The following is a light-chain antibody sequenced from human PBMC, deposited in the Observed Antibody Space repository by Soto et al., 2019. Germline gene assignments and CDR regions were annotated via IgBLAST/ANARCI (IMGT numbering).Light chain of an antibody. J-gene: IGKJ4*01. V-gene: IGKV2-28*01. Sequence: EIVMTQSPLSLPVTPGEPASISCRSSQSLLQSNGYNCLDWYLQKPGQSPQLLIYLGSNRASGVPDRFSGSGSGTDFTLKISRVEAEDVGVYYCMQALHSPLTFGGGTKVEIK. CDR3: MQALHSPLT. CDR2: LGS. CDR1: QSLLQSNGYNC.